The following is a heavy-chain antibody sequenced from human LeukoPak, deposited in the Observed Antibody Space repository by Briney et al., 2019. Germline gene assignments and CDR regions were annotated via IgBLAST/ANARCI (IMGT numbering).Heavy chain of an antibody. D-gene: IGHD3-22*01. CDR3: AKEKYYYDSSGSKFIDY. CDR2: ISGSGSSP. Sequence: PGGSLRLSCAASGFTFSSYAMSRVRQAPGKGLEWVSSISGSGSSPYYADSVKGRFTISRDSSKNTLYLQMNSLRAEDTAVYYCAKEKYYYDSSGSKFIDYWGQGTLVTVSS. J-gene: IGHJ4*02. V-gene: IGHV3-23*01. CDR1: GFTFSSYA.